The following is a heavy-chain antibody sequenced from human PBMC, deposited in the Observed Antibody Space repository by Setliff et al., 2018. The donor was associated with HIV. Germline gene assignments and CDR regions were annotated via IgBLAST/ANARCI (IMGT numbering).Heavy chain of an antibody. D-gene: IGHD2-21*02. CDR1: RGSISRYY. CDR2: IYYRGNT. Sequence: SETLSLTCTVSRGSISRYYWSWIRQPPGKGLEWIGSIYYRGNTYYNPSLKSRVTISVDTSKNQFSLKLTSVTAADTAMYYCARHYGAVKSVVTVVAKYFPHWGQGTLVTVSS. J-gene: IGHJ1*01. V-gene: IGHV4-59*05. CDR3: ARHYGAVKSVVTVVAKYFPH.